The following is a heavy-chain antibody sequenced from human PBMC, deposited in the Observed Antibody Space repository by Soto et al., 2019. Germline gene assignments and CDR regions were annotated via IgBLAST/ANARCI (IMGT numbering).Heavy chain of an antibody. V-gene: IGHV1-18*01. CDR3: ARERYGDY. Sequence: QVHLVQSGAEVKKPGASVKVSCQGSGYAFTTYGITWVRQAPGQGLEWMGWISAHNGNTNYAQKLQGRVTVTRDTSTSTAYMELRSLRYDDTAVYYGARERYGDYWGQGALVTVSS. CDR2: ISAHNGNT. J-gene: IGHJ4*02. D-gene: IGHD4-17*01. CDR1: GYAFTTYG.